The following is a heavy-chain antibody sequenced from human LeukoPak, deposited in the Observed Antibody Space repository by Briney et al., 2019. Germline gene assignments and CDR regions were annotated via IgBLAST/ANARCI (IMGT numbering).Heavy chain of an antibody. CDR1: GFTFGTYD. J-gene: IGHJ6*02. CDR2: INPAGDT. Sequence: PGGSLRLSCAASGFTFGTYDMHWVRQAPGKGLEWVSGINPAGDTYYPGSVKGRFTISREDAKNSFYLQMNSLRAGDTAVYYCARGDCTGGSCSSMDVWGQGTTVTVSS. CDR3: ARGDCTGGSCSSMDV. D-gene: IGHD2-15*01. V-gene: IGHV3-13*04.